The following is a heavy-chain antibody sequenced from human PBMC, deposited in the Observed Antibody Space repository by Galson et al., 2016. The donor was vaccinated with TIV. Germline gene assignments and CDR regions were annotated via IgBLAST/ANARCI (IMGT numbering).Heavy chain of an antibody. D-gene: IGHD2-8*01. CDR3: ARRTFDY. CDR1: GYSFTSYG. CDR2: ISGYNENT. V-gene: IGHV1-18*01. Sequence: SVKVSCKATGYSFTSYGVSWVRQAPGQGFEWMGWISGYNENTYYGQKFQDRVTMTKDTSTSTAYLDLSRLKSDDTAVYYCARRTFDYWGQGTLVIVSS. J-gene: IGHJ4*02.